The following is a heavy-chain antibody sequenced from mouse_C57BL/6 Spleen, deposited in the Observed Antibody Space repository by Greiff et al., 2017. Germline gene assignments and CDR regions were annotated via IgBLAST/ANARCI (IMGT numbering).Heavy chain of an antibody. CDR3: ARSGAYYYAMDY. V-gene: IGHV1-69*01. CDR2: IDPSDSYT. J-gene: IGHJ4*01. Sequence: QVQLKQPGAELVMPGASVKLSCKASGYTFTSYWMHWVKQRPGQGLEWIGEIDPSDSYTNYNQKFKGKSTLTVDKSSSTAYMQLSSLTSEDSAVYYCARSGAYYYAMDYWGQGTSVTVSS. CDR1: GYTFTSYW. D-gene: IGHD3-1*01.